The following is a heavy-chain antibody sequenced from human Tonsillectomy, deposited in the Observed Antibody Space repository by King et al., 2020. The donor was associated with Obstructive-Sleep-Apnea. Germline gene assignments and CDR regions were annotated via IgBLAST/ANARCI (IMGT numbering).Heavy chain of an antibody. J-gene: IGHJ4*02. D-gene: IGHD1-26*01. CDR1: GYSISSGDY. CDR2: IYHRWNT. V-gene: IGHV4-38-2*02. CDR3: ARSSGSFNFEY. Sequence: QLQESGPGLVKPSETLSLTCTVSGYSISSGDYWGWIRQPPGKGLEWIGSIYHRWNTYNSPSLKSRVTISVGTSKNQFSLKLSSVTAADTAVYYCARSSGSFNFEYWGQGTLVTVSS.